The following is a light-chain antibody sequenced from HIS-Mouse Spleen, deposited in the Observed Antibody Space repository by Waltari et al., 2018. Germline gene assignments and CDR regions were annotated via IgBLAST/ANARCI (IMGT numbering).Light chain of an antibody. CDR1: SSDAGRYNL. CDR3: CSYAGSSTWV. Sequence: QSALTQPASVSGSPGQSITISCTGTSSDAGRYNLVSWYQQHPGKAPKLMSYEGSKRPSGVSNRFSGSKSGNTASLTISGLQAEDEADYYCCSYAGSSTWVFGGGTKLTVL. V-gene: IGLV2-23*01. CDR2: EGS. J-gene: IGLJ3*02.